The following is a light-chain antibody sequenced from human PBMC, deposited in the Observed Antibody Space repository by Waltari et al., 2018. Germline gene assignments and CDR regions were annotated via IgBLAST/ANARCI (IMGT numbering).Light chain of an antibody. CDR2: GAF. J-gene: IGKJ1*01. CDR1: QSVSSK. CDR3: QQYNNWPPWT. V-gene: IGKV3-15*01. Sequence: ATLSCRASQSVSSKLAWYQLKPGQAPRLLIYGAFTRATGIPARFSGSVSGTEFILTISSMQSEDFAVYYCQQYNNWPPWTFGQGTKVEIK.